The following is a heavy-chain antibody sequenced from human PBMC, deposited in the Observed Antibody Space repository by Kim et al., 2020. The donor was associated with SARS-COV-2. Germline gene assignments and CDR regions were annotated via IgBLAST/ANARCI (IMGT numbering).Heavy chain of an antibody. D-gene: IGHD6-13*01. CDR3: ARLAAADTLDFDY. Sequence: YNPSLKSRVTISVDTSKNQFSLKLSSVTAADTAVYYCARLAAADTLDFDYWGHGTLVTVSS. J-gene: IGHJ4*01. V-gene: IGHV4-61*07.